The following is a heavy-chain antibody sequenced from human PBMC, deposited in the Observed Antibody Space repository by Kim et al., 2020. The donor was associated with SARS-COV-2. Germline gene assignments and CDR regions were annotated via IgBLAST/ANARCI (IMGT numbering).Heavy chain of an antibody. D-gene: IGHD3-16*01. Sequence: SETLSLTCTVSGGSISSGGYYWSWIRQHPGKGLEWIGYIYYSGSTYYNPSLKSRVTISVDTSKNQFSLKLSSVTAADTAVYYCAREDYVWGSYNAFDIWGQGTMVTVSS. CDR3: AREDYVWGSYNAFDI. CDR2: IYYSGST. CDR1: GGSISSGGYY. J-gene: IGHJ3*02. V-gene: IGHV4-31*03.